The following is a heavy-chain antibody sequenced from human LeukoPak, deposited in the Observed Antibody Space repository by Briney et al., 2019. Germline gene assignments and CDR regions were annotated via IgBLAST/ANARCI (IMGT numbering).Heavy chain of an antibody. V-gene: IGHV3-23*01. J-gene: IGHJ4*02. Sequence: GGSLRLSCAASGFTFNNYAMNWVRQAPGKGLEWVSSISESGGTTDYADSVKGRFTISRDNSKNTLYLQMNSLRAEDTAVYYCARVNYGDYLPSFDYWGQGTLVTVSS. CDR3: ARVNYGDYLPSFDY. CDR2: ISESGGTT. CDR1: GFTFNNYA. D-gene: IGHD4-17*01.